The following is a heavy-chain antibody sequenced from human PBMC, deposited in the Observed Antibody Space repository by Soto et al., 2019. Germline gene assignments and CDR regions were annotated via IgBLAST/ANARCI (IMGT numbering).Heavy chain of an antibody. CDR3: AKVIRADSTSSNFYYYSGLDV. CDR2: ISNTGINK. D-gene: IGHD6-6*01. Sequence: QVQLVESGGGVVQPGRSLRLSCAASGFTFRTYGMHWVRQAPGKGLEWLAVISNTGINKYYADSVKGRFTISRDISRDTLFLQMNSLRGEDTAIYYCAKVIRADSTSSNFYYYSGLDVWGQGTTVTVSS. CDR1: GFTFRTYG. V-gene: IGHV3-30*18. J-gene: IGHJ6*02.